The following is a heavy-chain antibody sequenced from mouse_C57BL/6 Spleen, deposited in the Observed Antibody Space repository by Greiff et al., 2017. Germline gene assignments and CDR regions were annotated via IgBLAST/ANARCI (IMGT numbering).Heavy chain of an antibody. V-gene: IGHV1-72*01. CDR3: ARDYYGSSYVGYWYFDV. CDR2: IDPNSGGT. J-gene: IGHJ1*03. Sequence: QVQLQQPGAELVKPGASVKLSCKASGYTFTSYWMHWVKQRPGRGLEWIGRIDPNSGGTKYNEKFKSKATLTVDKPSSTAYLQLSSLTSEDSAVYYCARDYYGSSYVGYWYFDVWGTGTTVTVSS. D-gene: IGHD1-1*01. CDR1: GYTFTSYW.